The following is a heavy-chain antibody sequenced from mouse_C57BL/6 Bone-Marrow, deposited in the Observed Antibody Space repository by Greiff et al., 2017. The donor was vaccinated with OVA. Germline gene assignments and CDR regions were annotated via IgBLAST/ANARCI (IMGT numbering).Heavy chain of an antibody. V-gene: IGHV5-17*01. CDR1: GFTFSDYG. CDR3: ARWGWLLQYYALDY. D-gene: IGHD2-3*01. Sequence: EVMLVESGGGLVKPGGSLKLSCAASGFTFSDYGMHWVRQAPEKGLEWVAYISSGSSTIYYADTVKGRFTISRDNAKNTLFLQMTSLRSEDTAIYYVARWGWLLQYYALDYWGQGTSVTVSS. J-gene: IGHJ4*01. CDR2: ISSGSSTI.